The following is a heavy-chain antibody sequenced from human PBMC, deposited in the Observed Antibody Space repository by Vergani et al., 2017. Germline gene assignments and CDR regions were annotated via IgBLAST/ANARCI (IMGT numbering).Heavy chain of an antibody. CDR3: ARILSSGYQANWFDP. Sequence: QLQLQESGPGLVKPSETLSLTCTVSGGSISSSSYYWGWIRQPPGKGLEWIGSIYYSGSTYYNPSLKSRVTMSVDTSKNQFSLKLSSVTAADTAVYYCARILSSGYQANWFDPWGQGTLVTVSS. CDR2: IYYSGST. D-gene: IGHD3-22*01. J-gene: IGHJ5*02. CDR1: GGSISSSSYY. V-gene: IGHV4-39*07.